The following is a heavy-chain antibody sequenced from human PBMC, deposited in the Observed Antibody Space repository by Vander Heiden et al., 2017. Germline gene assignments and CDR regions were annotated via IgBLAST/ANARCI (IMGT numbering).Heavy chain of an antibody. CDR2: IDYSVST. CDR3: ARLPRTVTILNYYYYYGMDV. V-gene: IGHV4-39*01. CDR1: GGSISSSSYY. D-gene: IGHD4-4*01. J-gene: IGHJ6*02. Sequence: QLQLQESGPGLVKPSETLSLTCTVSGGSISSSSYYWGWIRQPPGKGLEWIGSIDYSVSTSYNPSLKSRVTISVDTSKNQFSLKLSSVTAADTAVYYCARLPRTVTILNYYYYYGMDVWGQGTTVTVSS.